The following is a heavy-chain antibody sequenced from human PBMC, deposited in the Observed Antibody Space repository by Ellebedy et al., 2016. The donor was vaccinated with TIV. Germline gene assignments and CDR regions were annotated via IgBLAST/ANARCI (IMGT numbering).Heavy chain of an antibody. V-gene: IGHV3-23*01. J-gene: IGHJ4*02. Sequence: GESLKISCAAPGFPFSSYAMSWGRQAPGKGLEWVSAISGSGGSTYYADSVKGRFTISRDNAKNSLYLQMNSLRAEDTAVYYGARAGGNLDYWGQGTLVTVSS. D-gene: IGHD1-14*01. CDR1: GFPFSSYA. CDR2: ISGSGGST. CDR3: ARAGGNLDY.